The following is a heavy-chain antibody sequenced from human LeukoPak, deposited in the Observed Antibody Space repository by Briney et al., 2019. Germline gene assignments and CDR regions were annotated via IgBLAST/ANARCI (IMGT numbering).Heavy chain of an antibody. D-gene: IGHD2-21*01. CDR3: ARGRGGGVLVYFDY. CDR2: IPYDGSNK. Sequence: GGSERLSCAASGFTFSSYAMHWVRQAPGKGLEWVAVIPYDGSNKYYADSVKGRFTISRDNSKNTLYLQMNSLRAEDTAVYYCARGRGGGVLVYFDYWGQGTLVSVSS. V-gene: IGHV3-30-3*01. CDR1: GFTFSSYA. J-gene: IGHJ4*02.